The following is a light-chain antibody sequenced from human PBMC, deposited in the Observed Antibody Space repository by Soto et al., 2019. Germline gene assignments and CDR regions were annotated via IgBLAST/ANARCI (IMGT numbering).Light chain of an antibody. V-gene: IGKV3-20*01. CDR3: QPYGSSRMYT. CDR1: QSVSSSY. CDR2: GAS. Sequence: EIVLTQSPGTLSLSPGERATLSCRASQSVSSSYLAWYQQKPGQAPRLLIYGASSRATGIPDRFSGSGSGTDFTLTIRRLEPEDVAVYYCQPYGSSRMYTFGQGTKLEIK. J-gene: IGKJ2*01.